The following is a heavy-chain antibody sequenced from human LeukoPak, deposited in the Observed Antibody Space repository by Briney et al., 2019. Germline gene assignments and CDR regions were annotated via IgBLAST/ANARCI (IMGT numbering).Heavy chain of an antibody. D-gene: IGHD6-13*01. J-gene: IGHJ4*02. CDR2: ISSISSII. V-gene: IGHV3-48*01. CDR1: GFTFSTYS. Sequence: QPGGSLRLSCAASGFTFSTYSMSWVRQAPGKGLEWVSYISSISSIIDYADSVKGRFTISRDNARNSLYLQMNSLRAEDTAVYYCTRSRPGTEAGQPNFDYWGQGTLVTVSS. CDR3: TRSRPGTEAGQPNFDY.